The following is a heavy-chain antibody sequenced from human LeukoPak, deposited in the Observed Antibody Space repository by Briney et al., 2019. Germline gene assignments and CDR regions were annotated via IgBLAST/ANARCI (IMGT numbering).Heavy chain of an antibody. J-gene: IGHJ4*02. CDR1: GYTFTESY. CDR2: ISPNNGDT. D-gene: IGHD3-10*01. V-gene: IGHV1-2*02. Sequence: ASVNVSCKPSGYTFTESYIHWVRQAPGVGLQWMGWISPNNGDTKYAEDFQDRVTMTRDTSISTAYMELTGLTPDDTAVYYCVRSPIGASAYWGRGTLLTVSS. CDR3: VRSPIGASAY.